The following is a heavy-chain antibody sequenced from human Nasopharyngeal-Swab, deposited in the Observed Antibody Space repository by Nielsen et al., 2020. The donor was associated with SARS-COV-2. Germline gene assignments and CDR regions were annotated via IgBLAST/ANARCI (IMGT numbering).Heavy chain of an antibody. CDR3: AKAGGGSCYSDFDY. D-gene: IGHD2-15*01. CDR1: GFTFSDYY. V-gene: IGHV3-11*01. J-gene: IGHJ4*02. CDR2: ISSSGSTI. Sequence: GESLKISCAASGFTFSDYYMSWIRQAPGKGLEWVSYISSSGSTIFYADSVKGRFTISRDNAKNSLYLQMNSLRAEDTALYYCAKAGGGSCYSDFDYWGQGTLVTVSS.